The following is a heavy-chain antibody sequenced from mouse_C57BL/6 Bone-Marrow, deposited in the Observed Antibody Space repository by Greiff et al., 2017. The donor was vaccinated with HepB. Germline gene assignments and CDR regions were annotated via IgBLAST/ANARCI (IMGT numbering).Heavy chain of an antibody. D-gene: IGHD1-1*01. CDR3: ARAAYYGSSYFDY. Sequence: VKLVESGAELARPGASVKLSCKASGYTFTSYGISWVKQRTGQGLEWIGEIYPRSGNTYYNEKFKGKATLTADKSSSTAYMELRSLTSEDSAVYFCARAAYYGSSYFDYRGQGTTLTVSS. J-gene: IGHJ2*01. V-gene: IGHV1-81*01. CDR1: GYTFTSYG. CDR2: IYPRSGNT.